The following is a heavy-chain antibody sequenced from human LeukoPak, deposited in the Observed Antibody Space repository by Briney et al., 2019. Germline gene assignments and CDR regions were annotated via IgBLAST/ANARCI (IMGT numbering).Heavy chain of an antibody. CDR1: GFTFSSYA. CDR2: ISYDGSNK. Sequence: GGSLRLSCAASGFTFSSYAMHWVRQAPGKGLEWVAVISYDGSNKYYADSVKGRFTISRDNSKNTLYLQMNSLRAEDTAVYYCARDMDIVVVPALGYGMDVWGQGTTVTVSS. V-gene: IGHV3-30*04. J-gene: IGHJ6*02. CDR3: ARDMDIVVVPALGYGMDV. D-gene: IGHD2-2*03.